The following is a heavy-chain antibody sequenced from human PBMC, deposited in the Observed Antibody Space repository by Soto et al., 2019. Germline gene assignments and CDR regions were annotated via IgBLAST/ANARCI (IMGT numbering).Heavy chain of an antibody. CDR3: ARSYGDYAGWFDP. Sequence: TSETLSLTCTVSGGSISSYYWSWIRQPPGKGLEWIGYIYYSGSTNYNPSLKSRVTISVDTSKNQFSLKLSSVTAADTAVYYCARSYGDYAGWFDPWGQGTLVTVSS. CDR2: IYYSGST. CDR1: GGSISSYY. D-gene: IGHD4-17*01. V-gene: IGHV4-59*01. J-gene: IGHJ5*02.